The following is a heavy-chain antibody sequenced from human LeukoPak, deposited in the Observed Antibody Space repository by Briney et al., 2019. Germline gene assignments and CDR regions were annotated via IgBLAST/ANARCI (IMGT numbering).Heavy chain of an antibody. J-gene: IGHJ6*02. CDR1: GGSISSYY. Sequence: SETLSLTCTVSGGSISSYYWSWIRQPPGKGLEWIGYIYYSGSTNYNPSLKSRVTISVDTSENQFSLKLSSVTAADTAVYYCARVPNRDRYYYYYGMDVWGQGTTVTVSS. CDR3: ARVPNRDRYYYYYGMDV. V-gene: IGHV4-59*01. D-gene: IGHD1-14*01. CDR2: IYYSGST.